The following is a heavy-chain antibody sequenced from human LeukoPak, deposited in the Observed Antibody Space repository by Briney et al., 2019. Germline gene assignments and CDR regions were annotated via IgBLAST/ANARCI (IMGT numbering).Heavy chain of an antibody. Sequence: SETLSLTCAVYGGSFSGYYWSWIRQPPGKGLEWIGEINHSGSTNYNPSLKSRVTISVDTSKNQFSLKLSSVTAADTAVYYCARGLRFLEWLPTHDYWGQGTLVTVSS. J-gene: IGHJ4*02. CDR1: GGSFSGYY. CDR2: INHSGST. V-gene: IGHV4-34*01. D-gene: IGHD3-3*01. CDR3: ARGLRFLEWLPTHDY.